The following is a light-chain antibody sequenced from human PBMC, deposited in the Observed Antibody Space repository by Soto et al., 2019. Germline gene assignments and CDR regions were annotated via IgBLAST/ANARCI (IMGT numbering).Light chain of an antibody. V-gene: IGLV1-47*01. Sequence: QSVLTQPPSASGTPGQRVTISCSGSTSNIGSNYVYWYQQIPGTAPKLLIYRNNQRPSGVPDRFSGSKSGTSASLAISGLRSEDEADYYCAAWDDSLSAVVFGGGTKLTV. CDR3: AAWDDSLSAVV. CDR1: TSNIGSNY. CDR2: RNN. J-gene: IGLJ2*01.